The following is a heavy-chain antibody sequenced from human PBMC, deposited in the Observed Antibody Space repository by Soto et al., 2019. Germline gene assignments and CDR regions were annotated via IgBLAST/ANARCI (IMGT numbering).Heavy chain of an antibody. V-gene: IGHV3-30-3*01. Sequence: QVQLVESGGGVVQPGRSLRLSCAASGFTFSSYAMHWVRQAPGKGLEWVAVISYDGSNKYYADSVKGCFTISRDNSKNTLYLQMNSLRAEDTAVYYCARGHVVVVAATPDYYYGMDVWGQGTTVTVSS. CDR1: GFTFSSYA. J-gene: IGHJ6*02. CDR2: ISYDGSNK. CDR3: ARGHVVVVAATPDYYYGMDV. D-gene: IGHD2-15*01.